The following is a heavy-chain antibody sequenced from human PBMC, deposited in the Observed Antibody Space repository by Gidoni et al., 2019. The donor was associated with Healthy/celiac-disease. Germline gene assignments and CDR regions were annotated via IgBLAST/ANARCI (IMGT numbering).Heavy chain of an antibody. J-gene: IGHJ4*02. Sequence: QVHLVESGGGVVQPGRSLSLSCAASGFTFSSYGMHWVRQAPGKGLEWVAVISYDGSNKYYADSVKGRFTISRDNSKNTLYLKMNSLRAEDTAVYYCAKGGGYFDYWGQGTLVTVSS. V-gene: IGHV3-30*18. CDR3: AKGGGYFDY. CDR2: ISYDGSNK. D-gene: IGHD3-16*01. CDR1: GFTFSSYG.